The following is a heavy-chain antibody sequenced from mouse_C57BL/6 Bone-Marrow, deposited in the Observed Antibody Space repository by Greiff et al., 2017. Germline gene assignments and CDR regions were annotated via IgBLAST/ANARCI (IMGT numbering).Heavy chain of an antibody. Sequence: QVQLQQSGAELVRPGASVTLSCKASGYTFTDYEMHWVKQTPVHGLEWIGAIDPETGGTAYNQKFKGKAILTADKSSSTAYMELRRLTSEDSAVYYCTRSSYSNAWFADWGQGTLVTVSA. V-gene: IGHV1-15*01. CDR3: TRSSYSNAWFAD. D-gene: IGHD2-5*01. CDR2: IDPETGGT. J-gene: IGHJ3*01. CDR1: GYTFTDYE.